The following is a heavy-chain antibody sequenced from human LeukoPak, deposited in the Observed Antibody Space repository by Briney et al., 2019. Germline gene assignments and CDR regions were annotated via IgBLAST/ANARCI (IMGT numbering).Heavy chain of an antibody. V-gene: IGHV1-24*01. CDR1: GYTLTELS. CDR3: ATETTAAAGLWWFDP. Sequence: ASVKVSCKVSGYTLTELSMHWVRQAPGKGLEWMGGFDPEDGETIYAQKFQGRVTMTEDTSTDTAYMELSSLRSEDTAVYYCATETTAAAGLWWFDPWGQGTLVTVSS. CDR2: FDPEDGET. D-gene: IGHD6-13*01. J-gene: IGHJ5*02.